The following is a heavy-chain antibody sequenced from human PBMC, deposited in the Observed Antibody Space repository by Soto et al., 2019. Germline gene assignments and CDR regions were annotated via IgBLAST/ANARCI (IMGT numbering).Heavy chain of an antibody. CDR1: GFSHSTTGMG. Sequence: QITLKESGPTLVKPTQTLTLTCTFSGFSHSTTGMGVGWIRQPPGKALEWLALIYWDDGERYRPSLKSRLTITKDTSKNQEVLTMTNMDPVDTGTYYCAHRISGWPGLRNWGQGTLVTVSS. D-gene: IGHD6-19*01. J-gene: IGHJ4*02. CDR2: IYWDDGE. CDR3: AHRISGWPGLRN. V-gene: IGHV2-5*02.